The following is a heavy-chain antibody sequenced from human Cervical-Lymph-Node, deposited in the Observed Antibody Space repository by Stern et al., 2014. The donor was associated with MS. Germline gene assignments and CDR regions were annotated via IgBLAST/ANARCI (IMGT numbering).Heavy chain of an antibody. D-gene: IGHD1-26*01. Sequence: QVQMVQSGAEMRRPGSSVKVSCKASGGGFSTYAINWVRQAPGQGLEWMGRSIPSFGTADYAQKFQGRVTFTADASTSTAYMELSTLRSDDTAIYYCARSEYLSYVPVGNWGQGTLVTVSS. V-gene: IGHV1-69*18. CDR3: ARSEYLSYVPVGN. CDR2: SIPSFGTA. CDR1: GGGFSTYA. J-gene: IGHJ4*02.